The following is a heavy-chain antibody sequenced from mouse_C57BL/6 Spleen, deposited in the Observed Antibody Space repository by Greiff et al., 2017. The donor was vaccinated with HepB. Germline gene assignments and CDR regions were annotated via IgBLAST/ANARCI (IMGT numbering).Heavy chain of an antibody. CDR3: ARENYDGYYGFAY. V-gene: IGHV3-6*01. D-gene: IGHD2-3*01. Sequence: EVKLQESGPGLVKPSQSLSLTCSVTGYSITSGYYWNWIRQFPGNKLEWMGYISYDGSNNYNPSLKNRISITRDTSKNQFFLKLNSVTTEDTATYYCARENYDGYYGFAYWGQGTLVTVSA. J-gene: IGHJ3*01. CDR1: GYSITSGYY. CDR2: ISYDGSN.